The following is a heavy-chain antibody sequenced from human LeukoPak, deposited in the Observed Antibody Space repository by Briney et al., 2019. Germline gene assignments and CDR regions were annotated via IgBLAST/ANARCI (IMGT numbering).Heavy chain of an antibody. D-gene: IGHD1-26*01. CDR1: GFTFSSYG. CDR2: ISGSGGST. CDR3: ARDPGSTQTLHDAFDI. J-gene: IGHJ3*02. V-gene: IGHV3-23*01. Sequence: GGSLRLSCAASGFTFSSYGMSWVRQAPGKGLEWVSAISGSGGSTYYADSVKGRFTISRDNSRNTLYLQMNSLRAEDTAVYYCARDPGSTQTLHDAFDIWGQGTMVTVSS.